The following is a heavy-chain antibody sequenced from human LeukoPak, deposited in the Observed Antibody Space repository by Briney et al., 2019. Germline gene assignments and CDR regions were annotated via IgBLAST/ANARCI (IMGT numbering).Heavy chain of an antibody. V-gene: IGHV1-69*04. CDR3: AEVVPAAHDAFDI. J-gene: IGHJ3*02. Sequence: SVKVSCKASGGTFSSYAISWVRQAPGQGLEWMGRIIPILGIANYAQKFQGRVTITADKSTSTAYMELSGLRSEDTAVYYCAEVVPAAHDAFDIWGQGTMVTVSS. CDR1: GGTFSSYA. CDR2: IIPILGIA. D-gene: IGHD2-2*01.